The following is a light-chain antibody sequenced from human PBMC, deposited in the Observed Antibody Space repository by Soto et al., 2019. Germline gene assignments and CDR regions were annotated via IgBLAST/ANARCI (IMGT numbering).Light chain of an antibody. CDR1: QSVSNNY. CDR2: GAS. Sequence: EILLTQYPGTLSLSPGEIAALSCRASQSVSNNYLAWYQQKPGQAPRLLIYGASNRATGIPDRFSGSGSGTDFTLTISRLEPEDFAVYYCQQYGSSGTFGQGTKV. V-gene: IGKV3-20*01. J-gene: IGKJ1*01. CDR3: QQYGSSGT.